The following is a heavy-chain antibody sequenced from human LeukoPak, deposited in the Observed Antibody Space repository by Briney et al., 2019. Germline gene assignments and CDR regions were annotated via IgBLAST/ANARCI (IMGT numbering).Heavy chain of an antibody. Sequence: GASVKVSCKASGYTFTSYYMHWVRQAPGQGLEWMGIINPSGGSTSYAQKFQGRVTMTRDTSTSTVYMELSSLGSEDTAVYYRARGGIVVVPEPCYGMDVWGQGTTVTVSS. CDR3: ARGGIVVVPEPCYGMDV. CDR2: INPSGGST. D-gene: IGHD2-2*01. J-gene: IGHJ6*02. V-gene: IGHV1-46*01. CDR1: GYTFTSYY.